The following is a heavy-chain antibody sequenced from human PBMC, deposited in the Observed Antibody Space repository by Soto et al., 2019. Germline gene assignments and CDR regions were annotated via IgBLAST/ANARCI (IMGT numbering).Heavy chain of an antibody. CDR2: ISPYSGNT. CDR3: AMVDNYVTPTPQDV. CDR1: GYIFVNYG. J-gene: IGHJ6*02. D-gene: IGHD3-16*01. V-gene: IGHV1-18*01. Sequence: QVQLVQSGDEVRKPGSSVKVSCKASGYIFVNYGIAWVRQAPGQGLEWMGWISPYSGNTHYASKVQGRLTMTTDTSTSPADRDRGSLPSEDTAVYCCAMVDNYVTPTPQDVWGQGTTVTGSS.